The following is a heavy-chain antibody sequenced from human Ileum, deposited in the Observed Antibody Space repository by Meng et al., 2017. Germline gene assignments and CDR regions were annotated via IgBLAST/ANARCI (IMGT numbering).Heavy chain of an antibody. CDR1: GAASRNGNW. D-gene: IGHD1-14*01. J-gene: IGHJ4*02. CDR3: ARVSYNKGSPKFDS. V-gene: IGHV4-4*02. Sequence: QLQASCPGLLQPSATMSLGCAVSGAASRNGNWWSWFRQPPGKGLEWIGEIYQSGTTNYNPSLKSRVNISVAKSKNEFSLKLSSVTAADTALYYCARVSYNKGSPKFDSWGQGTLVTVSS. CDR2: IYQSGTT.